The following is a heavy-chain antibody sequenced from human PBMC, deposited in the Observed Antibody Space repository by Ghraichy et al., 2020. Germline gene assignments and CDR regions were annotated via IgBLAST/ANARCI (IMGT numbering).Heavy chain of an antibody. CDR2: INPNSGGT. Sequence: ASVKVSCKASGYTFTGYYMHWVRQAPGQGLEWMGWINPNSGGTNYAQKFQGRVTMTRDTSISTAYMELSRLRSDDTAVYYCATALVEMATINWFDPWGQGTLVTVSS. CDR1: GYTFTGYY. D-gene: IGHD5-24*01. V-gene: IGHV1-2*02. CDR3: ATALVEMATINWFDP. J-gene: IGHJ5*02.